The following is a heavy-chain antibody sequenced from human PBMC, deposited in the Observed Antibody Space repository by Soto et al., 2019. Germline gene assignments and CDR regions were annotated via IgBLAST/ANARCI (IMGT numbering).Heavy chain of an antibody. Sequence: TSETLSLTCAVSGGSISSGGYSWSWIRQPPGKCLEWIGYIYHSGRTYYNPSLTSRVTISVARSKNQFSLKLSSVTATDTAVYYCAGLSWGSYDCSSSWFDPWGQGTLVTVSS. CDR1: GGSISSGGYS. J-gene: IGHJ5*02. CDR3: AGLSWGSYDCSSSWFDP. D-gene: IGHD1-26*01. CDR2: IYHSGRT. V-gene: IGHV4-30-2*01.